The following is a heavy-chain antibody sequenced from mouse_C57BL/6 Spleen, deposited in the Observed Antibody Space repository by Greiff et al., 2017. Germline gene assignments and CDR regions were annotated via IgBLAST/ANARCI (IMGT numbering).Heavy chain of an antibody. V-gene: IGHV5-4*01. Sequence: EVQVVESGGGLVKPGGSLKLSCAASGFTFSSYAMSWVRQTPEKRLEWVATISDGGSYTYYPDNVKGRFTISRDNAKNNLYLQMSHLKSEDTAMYYCARATTVVLDYWGQGTTLTVSS. CDR1: GFTFSSYA. D-gene: IGHD1-1*01. CDR3: ARATTVVLDY. CDR2: ISDGGSYT. J-gene: IGHJ2*01.